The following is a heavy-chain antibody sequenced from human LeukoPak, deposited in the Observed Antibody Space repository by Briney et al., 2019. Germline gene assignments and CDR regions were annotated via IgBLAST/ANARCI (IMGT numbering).Heavy chain of an antibody. CDR3: ARGGGYPGDYYYYMDV. CDR2: IYTSGST. CDR1: GGSISSYY. V-gene: IGHV4-4*07. J-gene: IGHJ6*03. Sequence: SETLSLTCTVSGGSISSYYWSWIRQPAGKGLEWIGRIYTSGSTNYNPSLKSRVTMSVDTSKNQFSLKLSSVTAADTAVYYCARGGGYPGDYYYYMDVWGKGTTVTVSS. D-gene: IGHD2-2*01.